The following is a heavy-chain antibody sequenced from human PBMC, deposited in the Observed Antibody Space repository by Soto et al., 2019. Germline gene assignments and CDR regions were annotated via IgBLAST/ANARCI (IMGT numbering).Heavy chain of an antibody. Sequence: QVQLQESGPGLVKPSGTLSLTCAVSGGSISSPNWWIWVRQTPGKGLVWIGEIFHTGRTNYNPALKCRASLLLDKSKNHFSPNQASVTAADTAVYYCARALRFSAAYHPDSWGQGTRVTVSS. V-gene: IGHV4-4*02. D-gene: IGHD1-26*01. CDR3: ARALRFSAAYHPDS. J-gene: IGHJ4*02. CDR1: GGSISSPNW. CDR2: IFHTGRT.